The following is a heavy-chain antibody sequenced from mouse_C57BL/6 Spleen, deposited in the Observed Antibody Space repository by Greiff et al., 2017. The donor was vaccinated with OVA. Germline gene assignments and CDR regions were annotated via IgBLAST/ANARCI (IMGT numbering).Heavy chain of an antibody. CDR2: INPGSGGT. Sequence: VKLMESGAELVRPGTSVKVSCKASGYAFTNYLIEWVKQRPGQGLEWIGVINPGSGGTNYNEKFKGKATLTADKSSSTAYMQLSSLTSEDSAVYFCARFDYDGYYFDYWGQGTTLTVSS. D-gene: IGHD2-4*01. CDR1: GYAFTNYL. J-gene: IGHJ2*01. V-gene: IGHV1-54*01. CDR3: ARFDYDGYYFDY.